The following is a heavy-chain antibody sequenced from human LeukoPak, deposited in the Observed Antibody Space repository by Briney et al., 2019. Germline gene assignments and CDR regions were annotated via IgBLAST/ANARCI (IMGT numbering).Heavy chain of an antibody. V-gene: IGHV1-2*02. J-gene: IGHJ4*02. Sequence: ASVKVSCKASGYTFTGYYMRWVRQAPGQGLEWMGWINPNSGGTNYAQKFQGRVTMTRDTSISTAYMELSRLRSDDTAVYYCARGIIVVVPAAIGYWGQGTLVTVSS. CDR3: ARGIIVVVPAAIGY. D-gene: IGHD2-2*01. CDR2: INPNSGGT. CDR1: GYTFTGYY.